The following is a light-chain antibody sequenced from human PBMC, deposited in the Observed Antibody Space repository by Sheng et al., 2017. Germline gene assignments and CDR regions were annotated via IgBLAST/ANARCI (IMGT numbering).Light chain of an antibody. J-gene: IGKJ1*01. Sequence: EIVLTQSPATLSLSPGERATLSCRASQSVSIYLAWFQQKPGQAPRLLIYGASNRATAFPDRFSGSGSGTDFTLTISRLEPEDVAVYYCQQYGSSPWTFGQGTKVEIK. CDR2: GAS. CDR1: QSVSIY. CDR3: QQYGSSPWT. V-gene: IGKV3-20*01.